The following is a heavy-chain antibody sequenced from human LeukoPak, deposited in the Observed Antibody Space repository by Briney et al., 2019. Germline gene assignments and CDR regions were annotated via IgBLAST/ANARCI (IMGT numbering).Heavy chain of an antibody. CDR3: ARKDPRGWLHDY. CDR1: GFTFSNYG. CDR2: IPFDGSNE. Sequence: GGSLRLSCAASGFTFSNYGMHWVRQAPGKGLEWVALIPFDGSNEHYADSVKGRFTTSRDNSKNTLYLQMNSLRAEDTAVYYCARKDPRGWLHDYWGQGTLVTVSS. V-gene: IGHV3-30*02. J-gene: IGHJ4*02. D-gene: IGHD5-24*01.